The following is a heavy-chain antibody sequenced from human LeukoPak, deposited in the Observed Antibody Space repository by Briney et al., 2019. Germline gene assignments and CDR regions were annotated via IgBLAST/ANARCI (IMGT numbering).Heavy chain of an antibody. D-gene: IGHD3-22*01. J-gene: IGHJ4*02. CDR2: ISSSSSYI. V-gene: IGHV3-21*01. CDR3: ARAPSVDTMIVVVIDY. CDR1: GFTFSSYS. Sequence: GGSLRLSCAASGFTFSSYSMNWVRQAPGKGLEWVSSISSSSSYIYYADSVKGRFTISRDNAKNSLYLQMNSLRAEDTAVYYCARAPSVDTMIVVVIDYWGQGTLVTVSS.